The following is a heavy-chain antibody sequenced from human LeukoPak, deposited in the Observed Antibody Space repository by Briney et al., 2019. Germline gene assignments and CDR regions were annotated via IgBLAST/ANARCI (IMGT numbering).Heavy chain of an antibody. CDR3: ARDIVVVPAHYYYYGMDV. CDR2: INPNSGGT. Sequence: ASVKVSCKASGYTFTGYYMHWVRQAPGQGLEWMGWINPNSGGTNYAQKFQGRVTMTRDTSISTAYMELSRLRSDDTAVYYCARDIVVVPAHYYYYGMDVWGQGTTVTVSS. J-gene: IGHJ6*02. D-gene: IGHD2-2*01. CDR1: GYTFTGYY. V-gene: IGHV1-2*02.